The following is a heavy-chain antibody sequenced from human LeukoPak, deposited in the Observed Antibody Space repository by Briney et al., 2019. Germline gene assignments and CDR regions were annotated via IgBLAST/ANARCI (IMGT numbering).Heavy chain of an antibody. J-gene: IGHJ4*02. CDR1: GGTFSSYA. Sequence: SVKVSCKAPGGTFSSYAISWVRQAPGQGFEWMGGIIPISGTSNYAQKFQGRVTMTADESTSTAYMELSSLRSEDTAVYYCARVFGTRDGYNWGQGDYWGQGTLVTVSS. D-gene: IGHD5-24*01. CDR2: IIPISGTS. CDR3: ARVFGTRDGYNWGQGDY. V-gene: IGHV1-69*01.